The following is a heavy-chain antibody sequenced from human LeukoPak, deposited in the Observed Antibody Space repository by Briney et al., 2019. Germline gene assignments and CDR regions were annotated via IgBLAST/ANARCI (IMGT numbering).Heavy chain of an antibody. D-gene: IGHD6-13*01. Sequence: GGSLRLSCAASGFTFSSYAMHWVRQAPGKGLEWVAVISYDGSNKYYADSVKGRFTISRDNSKNTLYLQMNSLRAEDTALYYCAKEVTAVGTRGLDYWGQGTLVTVSS. CDR3: AKEVTAVGTRGLDY. V-gene: IGHV3-30*04. CDR1: GFTFSSYA. CDR2: ISYDGSNK. J-gene: IGHJ4*02.